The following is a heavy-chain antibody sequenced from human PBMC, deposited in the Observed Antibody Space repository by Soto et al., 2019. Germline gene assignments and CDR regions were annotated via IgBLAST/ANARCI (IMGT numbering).Heavy chain of an antibody. Sequence: QVQLVQSGAEVKKPGASVKVSCKVSGHTLTELSMHWVRLAPGKGLEWMGGFDPEDGETISAQKFQGRTTMTEDTPTDSNYLELSSLRSEDTAVSYCAAGGTRWLHSPFDYWGQGTLVTISS. V-gene: IGHV1-24*01. CDR3: AAGGTRWLHSPFDY. D-gene: IGHD1-1*01. J-gene: IGHJ4*02. CDR1: GHTLTELS. CDR2: FDPEDGET.